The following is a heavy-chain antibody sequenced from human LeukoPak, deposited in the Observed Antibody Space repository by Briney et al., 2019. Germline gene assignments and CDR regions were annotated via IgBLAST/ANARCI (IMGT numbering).Heavy chain of an antibody. CDR3: ARVDYVWGTHYYYYYMDV. J-gene: IGHJ6*03. CDR2: INPSGGST. CDR1: GYTFTSYY. V-gene: IGHV1-46*01. Sequence: ASVKVSCKASGYTFTSYYMHWVRQAPGQGLEWMGIINPSGGSTSYAQKFQGRVTMTRDMSTSTVYMELSSLRSEDTAVYYCARVDYVWGTHYYYYYMDVWGKGTTVTISS. D-gene: IGHD3-16*01.